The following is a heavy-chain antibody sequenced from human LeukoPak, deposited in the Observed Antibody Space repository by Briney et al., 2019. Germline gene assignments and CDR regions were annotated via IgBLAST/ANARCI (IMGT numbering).Heavy chain of an antibody. CDR1: GGTFSSYA. Sequence: SVKVSCKASGGTFSSYAISWVRQAPGQGLEWMGGIIPIFGIGRYAQKFQGRVTITADESTSTAYMDLSSLRSEDTAVYYCARERVVRGVMFDFWGQGTLVTVSS. CDR2: IIPIFGIG. D-gene: IGHD3-10*01. V-gene: IGHV1-69*13. J-gene: IGHJ4*02. CDR3: ARERVVRGVMFDF.